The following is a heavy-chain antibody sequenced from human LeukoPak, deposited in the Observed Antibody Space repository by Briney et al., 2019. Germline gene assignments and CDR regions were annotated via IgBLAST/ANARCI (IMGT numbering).Heavy chain of an antibody. CDR1: GFSFSSYT. J-gene: IGHJ6*03. V-gene: IGHV3-21*01. CDR3: ARAAIAAARIYYYMDV. Sequence: GGSLRLSCAASGFSFSSYTMNWVRRAPEKGLEWVSSISSSSSYIYYTDSVKGRFTISRDNAKNSLYLQMNSLRAEDTAVYYCARAAIAAARIYYYMDVWGKGTTVTVSS. D-gene: IGHD6-13*01. CDR2: ISSSSSYI.